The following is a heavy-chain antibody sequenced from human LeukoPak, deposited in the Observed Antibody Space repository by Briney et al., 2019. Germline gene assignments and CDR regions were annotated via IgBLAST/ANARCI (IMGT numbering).Heavy chain of an antibody. Sequence: PGGSLRLSCAASGFTFSSYAMHWVRQAPGKGLEWVAVISYDGSNKYYADSVKGRFTISRDNSKNTLYLQMNSLRAEDTAMYYCARYGYCSTSSCSGMDYWGQGTLVTVSS. J-gene: IGHJ4*02. CDR1: GFTFSSYA. V-gene: IGHV3-30-3*01. D-gene: IGHD2-2*03. CDR3: ARYGYCSTSSCSGMDY. CDR2: ISYDGSNK.